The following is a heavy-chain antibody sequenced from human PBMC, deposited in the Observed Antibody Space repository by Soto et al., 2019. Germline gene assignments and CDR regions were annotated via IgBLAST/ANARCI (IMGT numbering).Heavy chain of an antibody. J-gene: IGHJ5*02. V-gene: IGHV3-7*03. D-gene: IGHD6-6*01. CDR2: IKHDGSDK. Sequence: GSLRLSCAASGFTFSYYWMGWVRQAPGKGLEWVATIKHDGSDKYYVDSVKGRFTISRDNAKNSLYLQMESSVTAADTAVYYCARHLSSIAARDPGGFDPWGQGTLVTVSS. CDR3: ARHLSSIAARDPGGFDP. CDR1: GFTFSYYW.